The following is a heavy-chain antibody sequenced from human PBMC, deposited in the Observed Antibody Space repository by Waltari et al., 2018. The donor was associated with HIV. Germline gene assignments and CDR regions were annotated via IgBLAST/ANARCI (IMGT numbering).Heavy chain of an antibody. Sequence: QVQLVQSGAEVKKPGASVKVSCKASGYTFTSYYVHWVRQVPGQGLEWMGIINPSGGSTSYAQKFQGRVTMTRDTSTSTVYMELSSLRSEDTAVYYCARGSIHYYDSSGYYLDYWGQGTLVTVSS. V-gene: IGHV1-46*01. D-gene: IGHD3-22*01. CDR2: INPSGGST. CDR3: ARGSIHYYDSSGYYLDY. J-gene: IGHJ4*02. CDR1: GYTFTSYY.